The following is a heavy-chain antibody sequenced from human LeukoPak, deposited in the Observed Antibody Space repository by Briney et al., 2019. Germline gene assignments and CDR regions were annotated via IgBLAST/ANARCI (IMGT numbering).Heavy chain of an antibody. J-gene: IGHJ5*02. CDR2: IYNSGST. D-gene: IGHD6-19*01. Sequence: SETLSLTCTVSGYSISSGYFWGWIRQPPGKGLEWIGTIYNSGSTYYNASLESRVTISVDTSKNQFSLKLSSVTAADTAVYYCARNKQWLVNWFDPWGQGTLVTVSS. V-gene: IGHV4-38-2*02. CDR3: ARNKQWLVNWFDP. CDR1: GYSISSGYF.